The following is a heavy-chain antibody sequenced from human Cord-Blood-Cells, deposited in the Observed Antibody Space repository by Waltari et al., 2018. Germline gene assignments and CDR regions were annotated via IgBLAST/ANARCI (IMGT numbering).Heavy chain of an antibody. CDR2: ISYDGSNK. J-gene: IGHJ4*02. Sequence: QVQLVESGGGVVQPGRSLRLSCAASGFTFSSYARHWVRQAPGKGLEWVAVISYDGSNKYYSDSVKGRFTISRDNSKNTLYLQMNSLRAEDTAVYYCARGGYIAASPDYWGQGTLVTVSS. CDR3: ARGGYIAASPDY. CDR1: GFTFSSYA. D-gene: IGHD6-6*01. V-gene: IGHV3-30*04.